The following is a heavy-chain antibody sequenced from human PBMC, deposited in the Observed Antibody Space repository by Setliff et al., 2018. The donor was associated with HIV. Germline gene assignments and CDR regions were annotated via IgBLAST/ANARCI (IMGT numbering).Heavy chain of an antibody. Sequence: RASVKVSCKASGYTFINYHITWVRQAPGQGLEWVGSISASSVNTNYTQGRVTMTTDISTSTAYLELSSLRSEDTALFYCVCRTVVAGKGLPPDSWGQGTLVTVSS. CDR2: ISASSVNT. CDR3: VCRTVVAGKGLPPDS. CDR1: GYTFINYH. J-gene: IGHJ4*02. V-gene: IGHV1-18*01. D-gene: IGHD6-19*01.